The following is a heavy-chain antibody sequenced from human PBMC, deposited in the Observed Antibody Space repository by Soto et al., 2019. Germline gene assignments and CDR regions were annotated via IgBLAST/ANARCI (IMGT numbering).Heavy chain of an antibody. D-gene: IGHD3-22*01. V-gene: IGHV1-18*01. CDR2: ISPFNGNT. CDR1: GYPFTHYG. Sequence: QVQLVQSVAEVKKPGASVKVSCKASGYPFTHYGITWVRQAPGQGLEWMGWISPFNGNTNYGQTLQGRVTLTTDTSTSTVYMELRSLRSDDTAVYYCARDQSFDRSYYYGIDFWGQGTTVTVSS. CDR3: ARDQSFDRSYYYGIDF. J-gene: IGHJ6*02.